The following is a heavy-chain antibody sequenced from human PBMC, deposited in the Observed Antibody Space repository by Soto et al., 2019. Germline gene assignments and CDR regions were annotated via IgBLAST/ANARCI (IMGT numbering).Heavy chain of an antibody. J-gene: IGHJ6*02. CDR3: AKDGQRTLSYYYGIDV. V-gene: IGHV3-30*18. CDR1: RFTFSNYG. CDR2: ISSDGSNE. Sequence: PGGSLRLSCAASRFTFSNYGMHWVRQAPGKGLEWVAVISSDGSNESHEDSVKGRFTISRDNFKNTLYLQMNSLRAEDTAVYYCAKDGQRTLSYYYGIDVWGQGTTVTVSS. D-gene: IGHD6-25*01.